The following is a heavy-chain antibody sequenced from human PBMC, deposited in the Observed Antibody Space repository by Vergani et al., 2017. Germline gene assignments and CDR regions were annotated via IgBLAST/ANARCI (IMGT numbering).Heavy chain of an antibody. V-gene: IGHV3-7*01. CDR2: IKQDGSEN. CDR1: GFNFQIYW. J-gene: IGHJ5*01. Sequence: EVLLVESGGDLVQPGGSLRLSCEASGFNFQIYWMSWVRQTAEKGLEWVANIKQDGSENYYVDSVKGPFTITRDNAKKFIYLQMNSLRADETAVNYCVIRGRATIYNWFNPWGKGTRVTVSS. D-gene: IGHD5-24*01. CDR3: VIRGRATIYNWFNP.